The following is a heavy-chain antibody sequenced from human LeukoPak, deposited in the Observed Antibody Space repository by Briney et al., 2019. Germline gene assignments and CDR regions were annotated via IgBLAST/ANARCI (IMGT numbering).Heavy chain of an antibody. V-gene: IGHV3-23*01. CDR2: ISGSDGST. Sequence: GGSLRLSCAASGFTFRIHAMNWVRQAPGKGLEWVSTISGSDGSTNYADSVKGRFSISRDNSKNTLYLQMKSLRAEDTAVYYCAKELYGWYYDYWGQGTLVTVSS. D-gene: IGHD6-19*01. CDR3: AKELYGWYYDY. J-gene: IGHJ4*02. CDR1: GFTFRIHA.